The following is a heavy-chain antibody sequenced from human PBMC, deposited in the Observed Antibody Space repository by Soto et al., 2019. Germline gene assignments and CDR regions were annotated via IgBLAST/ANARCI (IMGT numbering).Heavy chain of an antibody. V-gene: IGHV3-21*01. CDR2: ISSSSSYI. Sequence: GGSLRLSCAASGFTFSSYSMNWVRQAPGKGLEWVSSISSSSSYIYYADSVKGRFTISRDNAKNSLYLQMNSLRAEDTAVYDCARSGSDSSGYYYYYYYMDVWGKGTTVTVSS. J-gene: IGHJ6*03. D-gene: IGHD3-22*01. CDR3: ARSGSDSSGYYYYYYYMDV. CDR1: GFTFSSYS.